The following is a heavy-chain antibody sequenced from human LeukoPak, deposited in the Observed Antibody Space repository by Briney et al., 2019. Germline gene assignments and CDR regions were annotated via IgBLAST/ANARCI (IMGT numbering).Heavy chain of an antibody. CDR3: ARRGDGLASDAFDI. CDR2: IYHSGST. J-gene: IGHJ3*02. D-gene: IGHD3/OR15-3a*01. V-gene: IGHV4-30-2*01. CDR1: GGSISSGGYS. Sequence: PSETLSLTCAVSGGSISSGGYSWSWIRQPPGKGLEWIGYIYHSGSTYYNPSLKSRVTISVDRSKNQFSLKLSSVTAADTAVYYCARRGDGLASDAFDIWGQGTMVTVSS.